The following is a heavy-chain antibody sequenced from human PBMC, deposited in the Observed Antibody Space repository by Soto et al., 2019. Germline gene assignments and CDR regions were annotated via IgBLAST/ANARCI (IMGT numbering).Heavy chain of an antibody. V-gene: IGHV1-69*06. Sequence: ASVKVSCKASGGTFSSYAISWVRQAPGQGLERMGGIIPIFGTANYAQKFQGRVTITADKSTSTAYMELSSLRSEDTAVYYCARRRPGYCSSTSCAYFDYWGQGTLVTVSS. CDR1: GGTFSSYA. CDR3: ARRRPGYCSSTSCAYFDY. D-gene: IGHD2-2*01. CDR2: IIPIFGTA. J-gene: IGHJ4*02.